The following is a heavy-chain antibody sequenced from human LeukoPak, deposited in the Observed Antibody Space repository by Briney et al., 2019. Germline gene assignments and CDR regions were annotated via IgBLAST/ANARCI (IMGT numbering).Heavy chain of an antibody. J-gene: IGHJ4*02. Sequence: SVKVSCKASGDAFSNYDVTWVRQAPGQGLEWMGRIIPVFDTAKYAQNFQGRVTMTTDESSSTAYMELYSLRSEDTAVYYCALSAEKQLVYFDFWGQGTLVTVSS. CDR2: IIPVFDTA. CDR3: ALSAEKQLVYFDF. V-gene: IGHV1-69*05. D-gene: IGHD6-13*01. CDR1: GDAFSNYD.